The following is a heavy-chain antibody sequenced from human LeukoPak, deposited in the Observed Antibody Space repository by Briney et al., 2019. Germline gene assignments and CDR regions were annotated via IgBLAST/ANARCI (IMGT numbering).Heavy chain of an antibody. J-gene: IGHJ6*03. CDR1: GGSISSSSYY. CDR3: ARAHLGYCSSTSCTKLRYYYYYYMDV. Sequence: SETLSLTCTVSGGSISSSSYYWGWIRQPPGKGLEWIGSIYYSGSTNYNPSLKSRVTISVDTSKNQFSLKLSSVTAADTAVYYCARAHLGYCSSTSCTKLRYYYYYYMDVWGKGTTVTVSS. CDR2: IYYSGST. D-gene: IGHD2-2*01. V-gene: IGHV4-39*07.